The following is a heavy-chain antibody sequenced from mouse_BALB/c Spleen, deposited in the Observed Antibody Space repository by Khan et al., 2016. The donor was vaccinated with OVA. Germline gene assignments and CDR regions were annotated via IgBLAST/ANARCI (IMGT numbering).Heavy chain of an antibody. V-gene: IGHV2-6-4*01. CDR1: GFSLSRYN. CDR3: ARAYYRYDGYYAMDY. CDR2: IWGGGTT. J-gene: IGHJ4*01. D-gene: IGHD2-14*01. Sequence: VQLQESGPSLVAPSQSLSITCTVSGFSLSRYNIHWVRQPPGKGLEWLGMIWGGGTTEYNSTLKSRLSISKDNSKSQVFLEMNSLQTEDTAMYYCARAYYRYDGYYAMDYWGQGTSVTVSS.